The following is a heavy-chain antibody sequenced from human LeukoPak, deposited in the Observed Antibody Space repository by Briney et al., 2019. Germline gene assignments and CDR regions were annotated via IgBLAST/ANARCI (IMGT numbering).Heavy chain of an antibody. V-gene: IGHV3-74*01. D-gene: IGHD6-19*01. CDR1: GITFNNYW. Sequence: GGSLRLSCEASGITFNNYWLHWVRQTPGKGLVWVSRVDTDGSGTIYADSVKGRFTVSRDNAKNTLYLQMISLRAEDTAVYYCARGDYSSGLDYWGQGILVTVSS. J-gene: IGHJ4*02. CDR2: VDTDGSGT. CDR3: ARGDYSSGLDY.